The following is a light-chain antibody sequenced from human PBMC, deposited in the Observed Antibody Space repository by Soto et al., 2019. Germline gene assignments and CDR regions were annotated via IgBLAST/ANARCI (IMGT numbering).Light chain of an antibody. Sequence: EIVLTQSPGTLSLSPGERATLSCRASQSVSSSDLAWYQQKPGQAPRLLIYGASSRATGIPDRFSGSGSGTDFTLTISRLEPEDFAVYYCQQYGRSPLTFGQGTKVEIK. CDR3: QQYGRSPLT. CDR2: GAS. J-gene: IGKJ1*01. V-gene: IGKV3-20*01. CDR1: QSVSSSD.